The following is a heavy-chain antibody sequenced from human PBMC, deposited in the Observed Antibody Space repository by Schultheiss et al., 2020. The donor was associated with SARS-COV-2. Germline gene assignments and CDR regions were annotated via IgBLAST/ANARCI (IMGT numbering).Heavy chain of an antibody. CDR2: IYSGGST. CDR1: GFTVSSNY. V-gene: IGHV3-53*01. J-gene: IGHJ4*02. D-gene: IGHD3-16*01. CDR3: ARDLGGEYFDY. Sequence: GGSPRLSCAASGFTVSSNYMSWVRQAPGKGLEWVSVIYSGGSTYYADSVKGRFTISRDNSKNTLYLQMNSLRAEDTAVYYCARDLGGEYFDYWGQGTLVTVSS.